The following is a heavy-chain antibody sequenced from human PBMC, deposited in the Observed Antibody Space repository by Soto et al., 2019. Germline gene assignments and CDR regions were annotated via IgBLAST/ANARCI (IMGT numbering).Heavy chain of an antibody. CDR3: ARVSGSYSYGMDV. Sequence: QVQLQESGPGLVKPSGTLALTCAVSGGSISRSNWWSWVRQPPGEGLEWLGEIYHSGRTNSNPSPKSRVTIAVDKSKNQFTLTLSYVTAADTAVYYCARVSGSYSYGMDVWGQGTTVTVSS. CDR1: GGSISRSNW. V-gene: IGHV4-4*02. J-gene: IGHJ6*02. D-gene: IGHD1-26*01. CDR2: IYHSGRT.